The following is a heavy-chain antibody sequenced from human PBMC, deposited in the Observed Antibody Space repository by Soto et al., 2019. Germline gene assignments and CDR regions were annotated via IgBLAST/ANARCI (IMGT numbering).Heavy chain of an antibody. CDR2: VRSDGDTT. J-gene: IGHJ4*02. V-gene: IGHV3-23*01. Sequence: EVQVLESGGGLVQPGGSLRLSCAASGFIFGNFGMNWVRQAPGKGLEWVSGVRSDGDTTYNAESVEGRFTVFRDTSRNPVYLQMNNPGAEDTAIYYCAKGKGVGATPDGANCWGQGTLVTLSP. CDR3: AKGKGVGATPDGANC. D-gene: IGHD3-3*01. CDR1: GFIFGNFG.